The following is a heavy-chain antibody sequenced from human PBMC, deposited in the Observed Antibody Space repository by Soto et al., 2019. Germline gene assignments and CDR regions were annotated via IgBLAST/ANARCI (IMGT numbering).Heavy chain of an antibody. CDR1: GFTFSTYS. Sequence: EAQLVESGGGLVKPGGSLRLSCAASGFTFSTYSMNWVRQAPGKGLEWVSSISSSSSYIYYADSVKGRFTISRDNAKNSLYLQMNSLRAEDTAVYYCARYDSSGYYWPYYYYGMDVWGQGTTVTVSS. D-gene: IGHD3-22*01. J-gene: IGHJ6*02. CDR3: ARYDSSGYYWPYYYYGMDV. CDR2: ISSSSSYI. V-gene: IGHV3-21*01.